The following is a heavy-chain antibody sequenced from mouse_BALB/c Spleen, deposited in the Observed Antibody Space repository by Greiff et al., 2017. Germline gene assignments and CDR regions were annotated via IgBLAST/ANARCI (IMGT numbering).Heavy chain of an antibody. D-gene: IGHD1-1*01. J-gene: IGHJ4*01. CDR2: INPSTGYT. Sequence: VQLQQSGAELAKPGASVKMSCKASGYTFTSYWMHWVKQRPGQGLEWIGYINPSTGYTEYNQKFKDKATLTADKSSSTAYMQLSSLTSEDSAVYYCANYYGSSYLYAMDYWGQGTSVTVPS. CDR3: ANYYGSSYLYAMDY. V-gene: IGHV1-7*01. CDR1: GYTFTSYW.